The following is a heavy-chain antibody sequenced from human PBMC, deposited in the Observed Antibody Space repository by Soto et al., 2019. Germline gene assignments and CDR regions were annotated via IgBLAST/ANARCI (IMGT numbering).Heavy chain of an antibody. V-gene: IGHV1-18*04. CDR1: GYTFTSLG. CDR3: ARAGGTQLFDY. D-gene: IGHD1-1*01. CDR2: VSAYNGNT. Sequence: QVQLVQSGGEVKKPGASVKVSCKASGYTFTSLGIIWVRQAPGQGLEWMGWVSAYNGNTKYAPNVQGRVTMTTDRYTSKAYMELRSLRADDTAVYYCARAGGTQLFDYWGQGTLVTVSS. J-gene: IGHJ4*02.